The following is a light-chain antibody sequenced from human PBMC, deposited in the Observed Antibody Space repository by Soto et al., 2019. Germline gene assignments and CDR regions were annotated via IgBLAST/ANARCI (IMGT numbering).Light chain of an antibody. CDR3: GTWDTSLTVVV. Sequence: QSVLTQPPSVCAAPGQKVTISCSGSNSNIGTNFVSWYQQVPGTAPKLLIYDNNKRHSEIPDRFSGSKSGTSATLGIAGLQTGDEADYYCGTWDTSLTVVVFGGGTKVTVL. CDR1: NSNIGTNF. V-gene: IGLV1-51*01. CDR2: DNN. J-gene: IGLJ2*01.